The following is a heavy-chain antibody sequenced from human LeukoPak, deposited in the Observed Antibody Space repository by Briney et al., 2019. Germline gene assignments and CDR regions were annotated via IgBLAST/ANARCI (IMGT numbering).Heavy chain of an antibody. CDR3: AKLGEDIVVVPAALFDY. Sequence: PGGSLRLSCAASGFIFSGYGMHWVRQAPGKGLEWVSFIRFDGSNYYYADSVKGRFTISRDNSNSTLYLQLNSLRAEDTAVYYCAKLGEDIVVVPAALFDYWGQGTLVTVSS. CDR1: GFIFSGYG. V-gene: IGHV3-30*02. D-gene: IGHD2-2*01. CDR2: IRFDGSNY. J-gene: IGHJ4*02.